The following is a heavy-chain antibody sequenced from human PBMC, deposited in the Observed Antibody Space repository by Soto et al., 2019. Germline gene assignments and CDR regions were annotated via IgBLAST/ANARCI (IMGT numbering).Heavy chain of an antibody. CDR3: AKQYGDYVPYFDY. CDR2: IIGSGGST. D-gene: IGHD4-17*01. V-gene: IGHV3-23*01. Sequence: EVQLLESGGGLVQPGGSLRLSCAASGFTFSSYAMSCVRQAPGKGLEWVSGIIGSGGSTYYADSVKGRFTISRDNSKNTLYLQKNSLRAEDTAVYYCAKQYGDYVPYFDYWGQGTLVTVSS. CDR1: GFTFSSYA. J-gene: IGHJ4*02.